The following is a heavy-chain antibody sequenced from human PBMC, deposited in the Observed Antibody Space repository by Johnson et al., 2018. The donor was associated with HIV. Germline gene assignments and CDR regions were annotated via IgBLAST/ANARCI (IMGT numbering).Heavy chain of an antibody. D-gene: IGHD3-22*01. CDR2: IRYDGSNK. CDR3: TKERPVVYYDSSGLTGPDAFDI. V-gene: IGHV3-30*02. Sequence: QMLLVESGGGVVQPGGSLRLSCAASGFTFSSYGMHWVRQAPGKGLEWVAFIRYDGSNKYYADSVKGRFTISRDNSKNTLYLQMNSLRAEDTAGCYWTKERPVVYYDSSGLTGPDAFDIWGQGTMVTVSS. CDR1: GFTFSSYG. J-gene: IGHJ3*02.